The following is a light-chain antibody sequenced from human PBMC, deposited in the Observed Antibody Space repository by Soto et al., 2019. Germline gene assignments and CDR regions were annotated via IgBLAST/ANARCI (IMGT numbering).Light chain of an antibody. J-gene: IGLJ1*01. Sequence: QSVLTQPASVSGSPGQSITISCTGTSSDVGGYNYVSWYQQHPGKAPKLLICGVSDRPSGVSNRFSGSKSGNTASLTISGLQAEDEATYYCSSYTSSTFYVFGTGTKVTVL. V-gene: IGLV2-14*01. CDR3: SSYTSSTFYV. CDR1: SSDVGGYNY. CDR2: GVS.